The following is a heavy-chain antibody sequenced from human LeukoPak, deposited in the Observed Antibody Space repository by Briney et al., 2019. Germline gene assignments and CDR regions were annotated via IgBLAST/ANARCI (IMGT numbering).Heavy chain of an antibody. CDR3: ARVGRWFGAFDI. CDR1: GFTFSDHY. CDR2: IRSKATGHST. Sequence: GGSLRLSCAASGFTFSDHYMDWVRQASGKGLEWVGRIRSKATGHSTDYAASVKGRFTLSRDDSKNSLYLQMNTLKTEDTAVYFCARVGRWFGAFDIWGQGTIVTVSS. D-gene: IGHD3-10*01. V-gene: IGHV3-72*01. J-gene: IGHJ3*02.